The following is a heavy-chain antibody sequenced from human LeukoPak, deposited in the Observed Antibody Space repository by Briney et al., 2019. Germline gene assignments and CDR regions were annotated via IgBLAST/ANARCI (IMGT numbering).Heavy chain of an antibody. J-gene: IGHJ5*02. Sequence: SETLSLTCNVSGGSITSYYRSWIRQPPGKGLEWIGYIYYSGSTNYNPSLKSRVTISVDTSKSQCSLKLSSVAAADTAVYYGARYNGEIDWFDPWGQGTLVTVSS. CDR1: GGSITSYY. CDR2: IYYSGST. CDR3: ARYNGEIDWFDP. V-gene: IGHV4-59*01. D-gene: IGHD3-10*01.